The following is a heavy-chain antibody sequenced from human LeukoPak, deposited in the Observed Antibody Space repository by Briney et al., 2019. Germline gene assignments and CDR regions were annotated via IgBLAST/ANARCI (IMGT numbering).Heavy chain of an antibody. V-gene: IGHV3-48*04. CDR1: GFTFSSYS. CDR3: ARGTVIVDY. D-gene: IGHD3-16*02. CDR2: ISSRSSTI. Sequence: GGSLRLSCAASGFTFSSYSMNWVRQAPGKGLEWVSYISSRSSTIYYADSVKCRFTISRDNAKNSLYLQMNSLRAEDTAVYYCARGTVIVDYWGQGTLVSVSS. J-gene: IGHJ4*02.